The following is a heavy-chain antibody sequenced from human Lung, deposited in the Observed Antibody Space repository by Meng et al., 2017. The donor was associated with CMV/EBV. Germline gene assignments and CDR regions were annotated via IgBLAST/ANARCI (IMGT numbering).Heavy chain of an antibody. J-gene: IGHJ5*02. CDR1: GDTCGDYF. V-gene: IGHV1-2*02. CDR3: ARNNYYYDSSGPFGL. D-gene: IGHD3-22*01. Sequence: GDTCGDYFSHWGRQAPGQGLEWMGWINPRSGDSKYAQKFQGRVTMTRDTAISATYMEVRRLTYDDTAVYYCARNNYYYDSSGPFGLWGQGALVTVSS. CDR2: INPRSGDS.